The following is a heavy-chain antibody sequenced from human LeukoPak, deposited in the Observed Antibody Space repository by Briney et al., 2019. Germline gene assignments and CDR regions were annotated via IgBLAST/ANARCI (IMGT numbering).Heavy chain of an antibody. D-gene: IGHD3-10*01. J-gene: IGHJ4*02. V-gene: IGHV3-21*01. CDR3: ASGITIRDLDY. Sequence: AGGSLRLSRAVSGFTFSSYSMNWVRQAPGKGLEWVSSISSSSSYIFYADSVKGRFTISRDNAKNSLFLQMISLRAEDTAVYYCASGITIRDLDYWGQGTLSPSPQ. CDR1: GFTFSSYS. CDR2: ISSSSSYI.